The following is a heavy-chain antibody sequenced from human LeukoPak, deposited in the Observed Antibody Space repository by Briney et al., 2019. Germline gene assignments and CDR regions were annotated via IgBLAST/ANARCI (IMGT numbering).Heavy chain of an antibody. CDR1: GFTFDDYG. V-gene: IGHV3-20*04. CDR2: INWNGGST. Sequence: GGSLRLSCAASGFTFDDYGMSWVRQAPGKGLEWVSGINWNGGSTGYADSVKGRFTISRDNAKNSLYLQMNSLRAEDTALYYCARDQSEYYDSLAFDYWGQGTLVTVSS. J-gene: IGHJ4*02. CDR3: ARDQSEYYDSLAFDY. D-gene: IGHD3-3*01.